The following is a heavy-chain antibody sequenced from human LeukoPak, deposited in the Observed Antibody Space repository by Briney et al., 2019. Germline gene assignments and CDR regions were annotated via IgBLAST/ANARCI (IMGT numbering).Heavy chain of an antibody. Sequence: GGSLRLSCAASGFTFSSYAMHWVRQAPGKGLEWVAVISYDGSNKYYADSVKGRFTISRDNSKNTLYLQMNSLRAEDTAVYYCANIPSESVVVVAATDDYWGQGTLVTVSS. V-gene: IGHV3-30*04. CDR1: GFTFSSYA. D-gene: IGHD2-15*01. J-gene: IGHJ4*02. CDR3: ANIPSESVVVVAATDDY. CDR2: ISYDGSNK.